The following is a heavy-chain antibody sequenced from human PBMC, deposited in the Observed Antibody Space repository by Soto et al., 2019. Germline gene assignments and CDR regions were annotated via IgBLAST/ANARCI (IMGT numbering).Heavy chain of an antibody. D-gene: IGHD3-3*01. J-gene: IGHJ2*01. CDR3: ARIVESDYTIDVAL. Sequence: QVQLQESGPGLVKPSQTLSLTCTVPGGSISSGDYYWSWIRQPPGKGLEWIGYIYYSGRTNYNTSLSSRVTISEDTTKNQFSLNLSSGTAADTAVYYCARIVESDYTIDVALWGRGTLVTVSS. CDR1: GGSISSGDYY. CDR2: IYYSGRT. V-gene: IGHV4-30-4*01.